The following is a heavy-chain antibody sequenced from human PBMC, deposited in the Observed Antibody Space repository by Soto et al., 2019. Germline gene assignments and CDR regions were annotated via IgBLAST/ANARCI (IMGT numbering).Heavy chain of an antibody. CDR1: GFSLSTDGMG. J-gene: IGHJ4*02. D-gene: IGHD4-17*01. CDR3: AHRLATVTTRGGFDY. V-gene: IGHV2-5*02. CDR2: ISWDDDK. Sequence: QITLKESGPTLVKPTQTLTLTCTFSGFSLSTDGMGVGWIRQPPGKALEWLAVISWDDDKRYSPSLESRLTITKDTSRXQVVLTMTNMDPVDSARYYCAHRLATVTTRGGFDYWGQGILVTVSS.